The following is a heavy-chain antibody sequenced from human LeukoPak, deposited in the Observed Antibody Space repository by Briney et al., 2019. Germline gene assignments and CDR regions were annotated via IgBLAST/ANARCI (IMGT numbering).Heavy chain of an antibody. Sequence: GGSLRLSCAASGFTVSSNYMSWVRQAPGKGLEWVSVIYSGGNTFYADFVKGRFTISRDNSKNTVYLQMNSLRAEDTAVYYCAKDGIVGATNPSTMDYWGQGTLVTVSA. J-gene: IGHJ4*02. D-gene: IGHD1-26*01. V-gene: IGHV3-53*05. CDR1: GFTVSSNY. CDR2: IYSGGNT. CDR3: AKDGIVGATNPSTMDY.